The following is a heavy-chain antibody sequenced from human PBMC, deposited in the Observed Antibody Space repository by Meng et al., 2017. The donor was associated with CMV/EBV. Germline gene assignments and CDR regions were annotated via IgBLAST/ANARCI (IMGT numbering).Heavy chain of an antibody. CDR1: GFTFDDYA. J-gene: IGHJ6*02. V-gene: IGHV3-9*01. CDR3: AKDISSVYKPYYYGMDV. Sequence: SLKISCAASGFTFDDYAMHWVRQAPGKGLEWVSGISWNSGSIGYADSVKGRFTISRDNAKNSLYLQMNSLRAEDTALYYCAKDISSVYKPYYYGMDVWGQGTMVTVSS. D-gene: IGHD1-14*01. CDR2: ISWNSGSI.